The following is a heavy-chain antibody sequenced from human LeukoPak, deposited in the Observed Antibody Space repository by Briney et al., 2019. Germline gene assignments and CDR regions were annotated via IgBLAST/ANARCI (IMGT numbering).Heavy chain of an antibody. V-gene: IGHV3-30*04. CDR2: ISYDGSNK. Sequence: PGRSLRLSCAASGFTFSSYAMHWVRQAPGKGLEWVAVISYDGSNKYYADSVKGRFTISRDNSKNTLYLQMNSLRAEDTAVYYCARDGDINYYYMDVWGKGTTVTVSS. CDR3: ARDGDINYYYMDV. CDR1: GFTFSSYA. D-gene: IGHD2-15*01. J-gene: IGHJ6*03.